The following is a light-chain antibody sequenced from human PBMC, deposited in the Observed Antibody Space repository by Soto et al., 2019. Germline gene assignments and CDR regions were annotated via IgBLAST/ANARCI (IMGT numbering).Light chain of an antibody. CDR2: DAN. CDR3: QKYNSAPRT. J-gene: IGKJ1*01. CDR1: QGISHY. Sequence: DIQMTQSPSSLSASVGDRVTITCRASQGISHYLAWYQQRPGQVPKLLIHDANILQSGVPSRFSGSGSGTDFTLTISSLQPEAVATYYCQKYNSAPRTFGQGTKVDIK. V-gene: IGKV1-27*01.